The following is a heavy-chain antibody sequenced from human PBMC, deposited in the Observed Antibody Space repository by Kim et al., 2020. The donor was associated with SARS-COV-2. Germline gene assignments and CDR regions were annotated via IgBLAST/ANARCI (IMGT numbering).Heavy chain of an antibody. CDR2: IYYSGST. CDR1: GGSISSYY. V-gene: IGHV4-59*08. D-gene: IGHD2-2*01. CDR3: ARACSSTSCHIRDAFDI. Sequence: SETLSLTCTVSGGSISSYYWSWIRQPPGKGLEWIGYIYYSGSTNYNPSLKSRVTISVDTSKNQFSLKLSSVTAADTAVYYCARACSSTSCHIRDAFDIWGQGTMVTVSS. J-gene: IGHJ3*02.